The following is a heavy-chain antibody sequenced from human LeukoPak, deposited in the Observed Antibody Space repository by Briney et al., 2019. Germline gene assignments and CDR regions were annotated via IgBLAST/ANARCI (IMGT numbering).Heavy chain of an antibody. Sequence: GGSLRLSCAASGFTFSSYGMHWVRQAPGKGLEWVAFIRYDGSNKYYADSVKGRFTISRDNAKNSLYLQMNSLRAEDTAVYYCARDLYYYGSGSYIYYYGMDVWGQGTTVTVSS. CDR2: IRYDGSNK. D-gene: IGHD3-10*01. CDR1: GFTFSSYG. CDR3: ARDLYYYGSGSYIYYYGMDV. V-gene: IGHV3-30*02. J-gene: IGHJ6*02.